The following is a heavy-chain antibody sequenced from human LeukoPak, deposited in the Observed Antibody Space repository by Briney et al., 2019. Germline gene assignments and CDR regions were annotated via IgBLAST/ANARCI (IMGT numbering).Heavy chain of an antibody. CDR1: GFTFSSYA. CDR3: AGSYGDADAFDI. J-gene: IGHJ3*02. D-gene: IGHD4-17*01. Sequence: GRSLRLSCAASGFTFSSYAMHWVRQAPGKGLEWVAVISYDGSNKYYADSVKGRFTISRDNSKNTLYLQMNSLRAEDTAVYYCAGSYGDADAFDIWGQGTMVTVSS. CDR2: ISYDGSNK. V-gene: IGHV3-30-3*01.